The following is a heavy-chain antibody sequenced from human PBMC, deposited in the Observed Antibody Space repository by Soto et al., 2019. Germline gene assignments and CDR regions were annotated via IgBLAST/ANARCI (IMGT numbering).Heavy chain of an antibody. Sequence: EVQLVESGGGLVKPGGSLRLSCAASGFTCSSYSMNWVRQAPGKGLEWVSSISSSSSYIYYADSVKGRFTISRDNAKNSLYLQMNSLRAEDTAVYYCARGWEQQLVDYWGQGTLVTVSS. CDR3: ARGWEQQLVDY. CDR1: GFTCSSYS. J-gene: IGHJ4*02. V-gene: IGHV3-21*01. D-gene: IGHD6-13*01. CDR2: ISSSSSYI.